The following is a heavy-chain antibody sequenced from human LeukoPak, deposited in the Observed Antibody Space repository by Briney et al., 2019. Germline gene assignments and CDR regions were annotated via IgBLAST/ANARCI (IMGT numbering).Heavy chain of an antibody. CDR2: ISGSGGST. CDR1: GFTFSSYA. CDR3: AKPPPRGCSGGSCYSDY. Sequence: GGSLRLSCAASGFTFSSYAMNWVRQAPGKGLEWVSAISGSGGSTYYADSVRGRFTISRDNSKNTLYLQMNSLRADDTAVYYCAKPPPRGCSGGSCYSDYWGQGTLVTVSS. V-gene: IGHV3-23*01. J-gene: IGHJ4*02. D-gene: IGHD2-15*01.